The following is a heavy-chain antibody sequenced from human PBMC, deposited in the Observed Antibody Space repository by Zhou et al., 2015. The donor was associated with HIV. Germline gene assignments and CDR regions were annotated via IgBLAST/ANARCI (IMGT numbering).Heavy chain of an antibody. Sequence: QVQLVQSGAEVKKPGSSVKVSCKASGGTFSSYAISWVRQAPGQGLEWMGGIIPIFGTANYAQKFQGRVTMTTDTSTSTAYMELRSLRSDDTAVYYCARDLKLVGATSPDYWGQGTLVTVSS. CDR3: ARDLKLVGATSPDY. D-gene: IGHD1-26*01. CDR1: GGTFSSYA. J-gene: IGHJ4*02. CDR2: IIPIFGTA. V-gene: IGHV1-69*06.